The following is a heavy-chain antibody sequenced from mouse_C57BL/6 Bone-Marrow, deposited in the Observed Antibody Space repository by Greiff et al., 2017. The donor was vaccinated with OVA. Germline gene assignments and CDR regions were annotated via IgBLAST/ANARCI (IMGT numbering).Heavy chain of an antibody. CDR2: IWSGGST. CDR3: ARNWDYDDPAWFAY. CDR1: GFSLTSYG. V-gene: IGHV2-2*01. Sequence: VMLVESGPGLVQPSQSLPITCTVSGFSLTSYGVHWVRQSPGKGLEWLGVIWSGGSTDYNAAFISRLSISKDNSKSQVFFKMNSLQADDTAIYYCARNWDYDDPAWFAYWGQGTLVTVSA. J-gene: IGHJ3*01. D-gene: IGHD2-13*01.